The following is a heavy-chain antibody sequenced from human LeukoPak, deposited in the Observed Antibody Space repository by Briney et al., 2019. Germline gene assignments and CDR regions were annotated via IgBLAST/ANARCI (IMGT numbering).Heavy chain of an antibody. CDR3: AKDQRKQWLRPVTRTLTPGH. J-gene: IGHJ4*02. D-gene: IGHD6-19*01. CDR2: ISSSGSTI. V-gene: IGHV3-11*01. CDR1: GFTFSDYY. Sequence: PGGSLRLSCAASGFTFSDYYMSWIRQAPGKGLEWVSYISSSGSTIYYADSVKGRFTISRDNAKNSLYLQMNSLRAEDTAVYYCAKDQRKQWLRPVTRTLTPGHWGQGTLVTVSS.